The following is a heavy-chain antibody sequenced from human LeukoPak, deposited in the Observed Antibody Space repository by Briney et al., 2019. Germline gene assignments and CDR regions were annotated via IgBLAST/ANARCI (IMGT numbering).Heavy chain of an antibody. J-gene: IGHJ6*03. D-gene: IGHD1-26*01. CDR3: ARGEWELLRFYYYYYMDV. Sequence: GGSLRLSCAASGFTFSDHYMDWVRQAPGKGLEWVGRTRNKANSYTTEYAASVKGRFTISRDDSKNSLYLQMNSLKTEDTAVYYCARGEWELLRFYYYYYMDVWGKGTTVTISS. V-gene: IGHV3-72*01. CDR2: TRNKANSYTT. CDR1: GFTFSDHY.